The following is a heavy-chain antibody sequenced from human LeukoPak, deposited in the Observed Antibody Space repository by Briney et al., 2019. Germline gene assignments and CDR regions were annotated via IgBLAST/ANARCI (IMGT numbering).Heavy chain of an antibody. J-gene: IGHJ6*03. CDR1: GGSFSGYY. Sequence: SETLSLTCAVYGGSFSGYYWSWIRQPPGKGLEWIGEINHSGSTNYNPSLKSRVTISVDTSKNQFSLKLSSVTAADTAVYYCAREREYSYGYNYYYYYMDVWGKGTTVTVSS. CDR3: AREREYSYGYNYYYYYMDV. V-gene: IGHV4-34*01. D-gene: IGHD5-18*01. CDR2: INHSGST.